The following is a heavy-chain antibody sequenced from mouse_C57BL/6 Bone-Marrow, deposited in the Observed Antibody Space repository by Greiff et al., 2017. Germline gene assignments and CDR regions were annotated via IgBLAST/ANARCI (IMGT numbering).Heavy chain of an antibody. Sequence: QVQLQQPGAELVKPGASVKMSCKASGYTFTSYWLTWVKQRPGQGLEWIGDIYPTSGRTNYNEKFKSKAILTVDTSSNTAYMQLSSLTSEDSSVFYSARSGPVGRSFDYWGQGTTLTVSS. CDR2: IYPTSGRT. J-gene: IGHJ2*01. D-gene: IGHD4-1*01. V-gene: IGHV1-55*01. CDR3: ARSGPVGRSFDY. CDR1: GYTFTSYW.